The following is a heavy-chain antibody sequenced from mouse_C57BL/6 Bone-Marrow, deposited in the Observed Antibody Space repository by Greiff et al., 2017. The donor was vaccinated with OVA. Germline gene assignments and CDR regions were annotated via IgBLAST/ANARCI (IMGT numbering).Heavy chain of an antibody. J-gene: IGHJ1*03. D-gene: IGHD2-3*01. CDR2: IDPSDSYT. V-gene: IGHV1-69*01. CDR3: ARNGYWTYWYFDV. CDR1: GYTFTSYW. Sequence: VQLQQPGAELVMPGASVKLSCKASGYTFTSYWMHWVKQSPGQGLERIGEIDPSDSYTNYNQKFKGKSTLTVDKSSSTAYMQLSSLTSEDSAVYYCARNGYWTYWYFDVWGTGTTVTVSS.